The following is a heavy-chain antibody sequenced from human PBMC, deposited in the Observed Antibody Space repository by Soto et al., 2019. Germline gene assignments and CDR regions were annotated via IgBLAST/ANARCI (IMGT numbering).Heavy chain of an antibody. CDR1: GFTFSSYG. CDR3: AKLYGDYVPVPFDL. D-gene: IGHD4-17*01. CDR2: ISYEGSNK. J-gene: IGHJ3*01. V-gene: IGHV3-30*18. Sequence: QVHLVESGGGVVQPGRSLRLSCAASGFTFSSYGMHWVRQAPGTGLEWVAVISYEGSNKYYADSVKGRFTIARDNSRNTLYLQMNSLRVDVTAVYYCAKLYGDYVPVPFDLWGQGTMGTVSS.